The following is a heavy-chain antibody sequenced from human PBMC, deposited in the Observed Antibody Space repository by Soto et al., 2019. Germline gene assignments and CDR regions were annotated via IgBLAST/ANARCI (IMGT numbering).Heavy chain of an antibody. CDR2: IYYSGST. Sequence: SETLSLTCTVSGGSISSGDYYWSWIRQPPGKGLEWIGYIYYSGSTYYNPSLKSRVTISVDTSKNQFSLKLSSVTAADTAVYYCARVSDILTGYYKGDFDYWGQGTPVTVSS. D-gene: IGHD3-9*01. CDR1: GGSISSGDYY. V-gene: IGHV4-30-4*01. CDR3: ARVSDILTGYYKGDFDY. J-gene: IGHJ4*02.